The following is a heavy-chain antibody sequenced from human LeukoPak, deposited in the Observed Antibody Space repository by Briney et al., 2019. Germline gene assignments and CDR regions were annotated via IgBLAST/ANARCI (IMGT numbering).Heavy chain of an antibody. Sequence: SETLSLTCTVSGGSISSSSYYWGWIRQPPGKGLEWIGSIYYSGSTYYNPSLKSRVTISVDTSKNQFSLKLSSVTAADTAVYYCARDGIAAAGDLDWGQGTLVTVSS. CDR1: GGSISSSSYY. D-gene: IGHD6-13*01. V-gene: IGHV4-39*07. CDR2: IYYSGST. J-gene: IGHJ4*02. CDR3: ARDGIAAAGDLD.